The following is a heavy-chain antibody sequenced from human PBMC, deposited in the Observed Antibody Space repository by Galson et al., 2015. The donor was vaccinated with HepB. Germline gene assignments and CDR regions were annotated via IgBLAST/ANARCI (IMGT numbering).Heavy chain of an antibody. CDR2: IIPIFGTA. V-gene: IGHV1-69*13. Sequence: SVKVSCKASGGTFSSYAISWVRQAPGQGLEWMGGIIPIFGTANYAQKFQGRVTITADESTSTAYMELSSLRSEDTAVYYCASEGGRYSYGYMAGDYYYGMDVWGQGTTVTVSS. J-gene: IGHJ6*02. D-gene: IGHD5-18*01. CDR3: ASEGGRYSYGYMAGDYYYGMDV. CDR1: GGTFSSYA.